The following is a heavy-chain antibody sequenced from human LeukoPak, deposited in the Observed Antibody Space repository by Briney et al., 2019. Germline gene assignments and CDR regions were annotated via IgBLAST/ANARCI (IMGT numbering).Heavy chain of an antibody. D-gene: IGHD5-24*01. CDR3: ARQEEEWLQSLFDY. V-gene: IGHV4-4*07. Sequence: SETLSLTCTVSGGSISSYYWSWIRQSAGKGLEWIGRIYPSGSTNYNPSLKSRVTISVDTSKNQFSLKLSSVTAADTAVYYCARQEEEWLQSLFDYWGQGTLVTVSS. CDR2: IYPSGST. CDR1: GGSISSYY. J-gene: IGHJ4*02.